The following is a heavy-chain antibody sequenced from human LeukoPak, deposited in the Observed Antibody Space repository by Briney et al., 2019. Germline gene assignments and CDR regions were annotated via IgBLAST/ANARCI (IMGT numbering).Heavy chain of an antibody. CDR1: GASARDYY. CDR3: TRGHWALDC. CDR2: IHHTGSF. V-gene: IGHV4-59*02. D-gene: IGHD3-16*01. J-gene: IGHJ4*02. Sequence: SETLSLICTIFGASARDYYWSWVRQPPGKGLEWIGYIHHTGSFDYNPSLNSRATISLDTSKNQFSLKLTSVTAADTAVYYCTRGHWALDCWGQGPLVTVSS.